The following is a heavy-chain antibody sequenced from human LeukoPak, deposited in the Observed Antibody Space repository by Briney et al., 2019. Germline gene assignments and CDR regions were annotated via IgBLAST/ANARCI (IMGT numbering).Heavy chain of an antibody. Sequence: GGSLRLSCAASGFAFSGAAMHWVRQAPGKGLEWVAITSFDGSNKFYSDSVKGRFTISRDNSVNTLFLQMTSLSPEDTAIYYCARNFPYSSSYNLDVWGQGTLVTVSS. CDR3: ARNFPYSSSYNLDV. V-gene: IGHV3-30-3*01. CDR2: TSFDGSNK. D-gene: IGHD6-6*01. J-gene: IGHJ4*02. CDR1: GFAFSGAA.